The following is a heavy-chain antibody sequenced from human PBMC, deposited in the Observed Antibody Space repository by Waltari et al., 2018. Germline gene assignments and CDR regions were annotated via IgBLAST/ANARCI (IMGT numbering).Heavy chain of an antibody. J-gene: IGHJ3*02. D-gene: IGHD6-25*01. Sequence: EVQLVESGGGLVKPGGSLRLSCAASGFTFSTYSMNWVRQAPGKGLELVSSISSSSTYIYYADSVKGRFTISRDNAKNSLYLQMNSLRAEDTAVYYCAREGSDGYAFDIWGQGTMVTVSS. CDR3: AREGSDGYAFDI. CDR2: ISSSSTYI. CDR1: GFTFSTYS. V-gene: IGHV3-21*02.